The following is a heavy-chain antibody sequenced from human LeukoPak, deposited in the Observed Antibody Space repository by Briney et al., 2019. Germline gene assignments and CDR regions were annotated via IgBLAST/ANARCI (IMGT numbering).Heavy chain of an antibody. Sequence: GGSLRLSCAASGFTFSSYWMHWVRQVPGKGLAWVSRINSDGSIIDHGDPVKGRFTISRDNAKNTLDLQMNSLRAEDTAVYYCARGSGTGGGYWYFDLWGRGTLVTVSS. CDR1: GFTFSSYW. J-gene: IGHJ2*01. CDR3: ARGSGTGGGYWYFDL. CDR2: INSDGSII. D-gene: IGHD3-10*01. V-gene: IGHV3-74*01.